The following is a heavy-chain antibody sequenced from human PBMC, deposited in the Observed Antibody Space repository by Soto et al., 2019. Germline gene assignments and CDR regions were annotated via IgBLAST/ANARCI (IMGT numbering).Heavy chain of an antibody. CDR3: AHVPGSGQLLYSYYYYMDV. Sequence: QITLKESGPPLVKPTQPLTLTCTFSGFSLTTRGVGVGWIRQPPGKALEWLALIYWDDDKRYSPSLKSRLTSTKDTSKNQVVLTLTNMDPVDTATYYCAHVPGSGQLLYSYYYYMDVWGKGATVAVS. D-gene: IGHD3-10*01. CDR2: IYWDDDK. V-gene: IGHV2-5*02. J-gene: IGHJ6*03. CDR1: GFSLTTRGVG.